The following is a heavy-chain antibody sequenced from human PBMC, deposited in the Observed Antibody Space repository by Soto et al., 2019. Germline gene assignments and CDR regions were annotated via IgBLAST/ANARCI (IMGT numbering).Heavy chain of an antibody. CDR1: GFTFTSYA. J-gene: IGHJ4*02. D-gene: IGHD3-3*01. CDR2: LSGSGGDT. V-gene: IGHV3-23*01. CDR3: ANHDSWTLYNTGLDS. Sequence: WGSLRLSCSASGFTFTSYAMSWVRQAPGKGLEWVSGLSGSGGDTKSADSVKGRFTISRDNFKNMLYLQMNSLRAEDTAVYYCANHDSWTLYNTGLDSWGQGTLVTVSS.